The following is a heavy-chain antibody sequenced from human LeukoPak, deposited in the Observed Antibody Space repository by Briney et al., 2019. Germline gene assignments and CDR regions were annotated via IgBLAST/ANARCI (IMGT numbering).Heavy chain of an antibody. V-gene: IGHV1-18*01. CDR2: ISPYNGNT. CDR1: GYTFTTYG. CDR3: ARGPYCSGGTCYSQYFDY. D-gene: IGHD2-15*01. J-gene: IGHJ4*02. Sequence: ASVRVSCKASGYTFTTYGITWVRQAPGQGLQWMGWISPYNGNTNYAQNFQGRVTMTTDTSTNTAQMEVRSLRSDDTAVYYCARGPYCSGGTCYSQYFDYWGQGSLVTVST.